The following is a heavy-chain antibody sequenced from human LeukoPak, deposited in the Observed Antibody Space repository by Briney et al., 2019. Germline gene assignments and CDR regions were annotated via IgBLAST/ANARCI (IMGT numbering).Heavy chain of an antibody. CDR3: ARTPVSSSSYFFDY. CDR1: SISSRIYY. Sequence: SETLSLTCTGSISSRIYYWGWICQPPGKGLEWIGSIYYSGSTYANPSLKSRVTISIDTSKNQFSLRMTSMTAADTAVYYCARTPVSSSSYFFDYWAQGTLVTVSS. J-gene: IGHJ4*02. V-gene: IGHV4-39*07. CDR2: IYYSGST. D-gene: IGHD6-13*01.